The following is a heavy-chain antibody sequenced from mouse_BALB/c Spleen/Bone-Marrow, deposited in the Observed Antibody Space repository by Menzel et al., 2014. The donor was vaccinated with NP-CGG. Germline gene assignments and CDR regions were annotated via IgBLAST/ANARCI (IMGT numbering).Heavy chain of an antibody. CDR2: IDPANGNT. CDR3: ARLDLLAY. V-gene: IGHV14-3*02. CDR1: GFNIKDTY. Sequence: EVKLVDSGAELVKPGASVKLSCTASGFNIKDTYMHWVKQRPEQGLEWIGRIDPANGNTKYDPKFQGKATITADTSSNTACLQLSGLTSEDTAVYYCARLDLLAYWGQGTLVTVSA. J-gene: IGHJ3*01.